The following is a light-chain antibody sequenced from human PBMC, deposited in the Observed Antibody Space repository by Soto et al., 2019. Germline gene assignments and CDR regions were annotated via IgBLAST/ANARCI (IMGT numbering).Light chain of an antibody. Sequence: ILMTQSPAPLAVSPGERPXLXXXXSQSVRSSLAWYQQKPGQPPRLLIYRASTRATGVPARFSGSGSGTDFTLSISRLEPEDFAVYYCQQYGSSPPRTFGQGTKVDIK. CDR1: QSVRSS. V-gene: IGKV3-20*01. CDR3: QQYGSSPPRT. CDR2: RAS. J-gene: IGKJ1*01.